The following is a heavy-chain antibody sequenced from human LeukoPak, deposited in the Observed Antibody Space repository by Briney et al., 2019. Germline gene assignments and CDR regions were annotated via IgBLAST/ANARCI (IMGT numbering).Heavy chain of an antibody. CDR3: ARYSSSQYNWFDP. D-gene: IGHD6-13*01. V-gene: IGHV4-34*01. CDR2: INHSGST. Sequence: SETLSLTCAVYGGSFSGYYWSWIRQPPGKGLEWIGEINHSGSTNYNPSLKSRVTISVDTPENQFSLKLSSVTAADTAVYYCARYSSSQYNWFDPWGQGTLVTVSS. CDR1: GGSFSGYY. J-gene: IGHJ5*02.